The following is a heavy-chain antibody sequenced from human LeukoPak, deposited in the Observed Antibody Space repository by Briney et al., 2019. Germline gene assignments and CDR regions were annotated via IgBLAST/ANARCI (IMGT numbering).Heavy chain of an antibody. J-gene: IGHJ4*02. CDR2: INPNSGGT. D-gene: IGHD2-15*01. CDR3: ARDRCSGASCYLFDY. Sequence: GASVKVSCKASGYTFTGNYMHWVRQAPGQGLEGMGWINPNSGGTNYAQKFQGRVTMTRDTSISTAYMELSGLRSDDTAVYYRARDRCSGASCYLFDYWGQGTLVTVSS. V-gene: IGHV1-2*02. CDR1: GYTFTGNY.